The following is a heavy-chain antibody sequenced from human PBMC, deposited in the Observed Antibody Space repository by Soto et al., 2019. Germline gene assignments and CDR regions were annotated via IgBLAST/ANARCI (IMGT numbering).Heavy chain of an antibody. CDR2: TSVYNGNT. Sequence: VQLVQSGAEVKKPGASVTVSCEASGYTFTSYGISWVRQAPGQGLEWMGWTSVYNGNTNYAQKLQGRVTMTTDTSTNTGYMDLRSLRSDDTAVYYCARRGPYSSSPMSNAFDIWGQGTMVTVSS. J-gene: IGHJ3*02. CDR3: ARRGPYSSSPMSNAFDI. CDR1: GYTFTSYG. D-gene: IGHD6-6*01. V-gene: IGHV1-18*01.